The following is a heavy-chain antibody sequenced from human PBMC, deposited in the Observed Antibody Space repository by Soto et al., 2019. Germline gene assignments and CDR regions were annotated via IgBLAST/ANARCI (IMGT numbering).Heavy chain of an antibody. CDR3: AREYYGTTTWIDY. V-gene: IGHV1-18*04. Sequence: QVQLVQSAPELQRPGDSVKVSCKTSGYTFTSYPYSWVRQAPGQGLEWMGWVNSYDGTTKVAQQFRDRITLTADKSAATVFMELRRLTSDDTAVDYCAREYYGTTTWIDYWGQGTLGAVSS. CDR2: VNSYDGTT. CDR1: GYTFTSYP. D-gene: IGHD1-7*01. J-gene: IGHJ4*02.